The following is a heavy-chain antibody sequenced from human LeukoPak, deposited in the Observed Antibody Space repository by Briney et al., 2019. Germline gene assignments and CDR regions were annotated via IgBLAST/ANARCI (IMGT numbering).Heavy chain of an antibody. J-gene: IGHJ4*02. CDR2: ISYDGSNK. D-gene: IGHD3-10*01. CDR1: GFTFSSYA. Sequence: GSLRLSCAASGFTFSSYAMHWVRQAPGKGLEWVAVISYDGSNKYYADSVKGRFTISRDNSKNTLYLQMNSLRAEDTAVYYCARGHYYGSGSYPDYWGQGTLVTVSS. V-gene: IGHV3-30*04. CDR3: ARGHYYGSGSYPDY.